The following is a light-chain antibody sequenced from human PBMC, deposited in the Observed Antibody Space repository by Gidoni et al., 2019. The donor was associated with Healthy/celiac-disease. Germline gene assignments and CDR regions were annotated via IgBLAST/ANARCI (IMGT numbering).Light chain of an antibody. CDR3: QQYYSYPPT. CDR2: AAS. V-gene: IGKV1-8*01. Sequence: AIRLTDYPSSFSSSTGHRVTIPCRASQGISSYLAWYQQKPGKAPKLLINAASTLQSGVPSRFSGSGSGTDFTLTISCLQSEDFATYYCQQYYSYPPTFGPXTKVDIK. J-gene: IGKJ3*01. CDR1: QGISSY.